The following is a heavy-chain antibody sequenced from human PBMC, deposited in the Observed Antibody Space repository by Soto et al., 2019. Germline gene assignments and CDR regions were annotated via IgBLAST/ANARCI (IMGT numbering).Heavy chain of an antibody. CDR3: VREVFTFADCVSRGWFDP. V-gene: IGHV3-74*01. J-gene: IGHJ5*02. Sequence: EVQLVQSGGGLVQPGGSLRLSCDASGFTLGTYWIHWVRQVPGKGLVWVSRVNDDGSGVLYADSVKGRFTISRDSSKNTVHLQMISLTSADTAVYYCVREVFTFADCVSRGWFDPWGQGTLVTVSP. CDR1: GFTLGTYW. CDR2: VNDDGSGV. D-gene: IGHD2-21*02.